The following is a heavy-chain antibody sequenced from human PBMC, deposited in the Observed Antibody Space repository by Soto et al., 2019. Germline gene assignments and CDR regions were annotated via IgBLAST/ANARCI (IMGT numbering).Heavy chain of an antibody. CDR3: ARDGSTMVRGVIIYYYYGMDV. J-gene: IGHJ6*02. Sequence: ASVKVSCKASGYTFTSYGISWVRQAPGQGLEWMGWISAYNGNTNYAQKLQGGVTMTTDTSTSTAYMELRSLRSDDTAVYYCARDGSTMVRGVIIYYYYGMDVWGQGTTVTVSS. V-gene: IGHV1-18*01. CDR2: ISAYNGNT. D-gene: IGHD3-10*01. CDR1: GYTFTSYG.